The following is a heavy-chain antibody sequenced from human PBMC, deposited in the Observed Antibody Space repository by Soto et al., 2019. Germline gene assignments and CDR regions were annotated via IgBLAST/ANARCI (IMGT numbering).Heavy chain of an antibody. V-gene: IGHV1-69*10. CDR1: GGTFSSYA. Sequence: GASVKVSCKASGGTFSSYAISWVRQAPGQGLEWMGGIIAVIGNTNYAQNFQGRVTFTRDKSAGTVYMQLSSLTSEDTAVYYCARDDSGFSGSHYIDYFNYWGQGALVTVSS. J-gene: IGHJ4*02. CDR3: ARDDSGFSGSHYIDYFNY. D-gene: IGHD1-26*01. CDR2: IIAVIGNT.